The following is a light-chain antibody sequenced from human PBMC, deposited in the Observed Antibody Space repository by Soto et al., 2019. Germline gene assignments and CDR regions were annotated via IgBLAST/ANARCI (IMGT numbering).Light chain of an antibody. V-gene: IGKV3-20*01. CDR3: QQYGSSPNT. J-gene: IGKJ1*01. CDR1: QSVSSSY. Sequence: EIVLTQSPGTLSLSPGERATLSCRASQSVSSSYLAWYQQKPGQAPRLLIYGASSRATGTPDRFSGSGSGTDFTLTISRLVPEDFAVYCCQQYGSSPNTFGQGTKVEIK. CDR2: GAS.